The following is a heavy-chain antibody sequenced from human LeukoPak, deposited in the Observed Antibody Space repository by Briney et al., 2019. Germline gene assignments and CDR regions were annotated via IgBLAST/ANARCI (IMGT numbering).Heavy chain of an antibody. CDR1: GFTFSSYW. CDR3: ARDVWTGVAVSDY. V-gene: IGHV3-7*01. CDR2: IKEDGSIQ. Sequence: GGSLRLSCVASGFTFSSYWMTWVRQAPGKGLEWLANIKEDGSIQYYLDSVRGRFTISRDNAKTSVYLQLNSLRADDTAVYYCARDVWTGVAVSDYWGRGTLVTVSS. D-gene: IGHD6-19*01. J-gene: IGHJ4*02.